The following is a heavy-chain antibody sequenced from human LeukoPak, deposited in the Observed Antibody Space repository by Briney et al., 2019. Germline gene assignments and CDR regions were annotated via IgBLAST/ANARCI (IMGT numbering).Heavy chain of an antibody. CDR2: TYYRSTWYN. D-gene: IGHD2-2*01. CDR1: GDSVSGNSVT. V-gene: IGHV6-1*01. CDR3: ARRLTQYDCFDP. Sequence: SQTLSLTCAISGDSVSGNSVTWNLIRQSPSRGLEWLGRTYYRSTWYNDYAVSVRGRITVNPDTSKNQFSLHLNSVTPEDTAVYYCARRLTQYDCFDPWGQGILVTVSS. J-gene: IGHJ5*02.